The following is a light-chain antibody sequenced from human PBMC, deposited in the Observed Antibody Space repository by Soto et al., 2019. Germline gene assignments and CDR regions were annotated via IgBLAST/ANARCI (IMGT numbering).Light chain of an antibody. V-gene: IGKV3-15*01. Sequence: EIVLTQSPATLSLSPGERATLSCRASQSVSSHLAWYQHKPGQAPRPLFYDSNIRATGVPARFSGTRSGTEFTLTISGLQSEDFAIYYCQHYKTWPLAFGGGTKV. J-gene: IGKJ4*01. CDR1: QSVSSH. CDR3: QHYKTWPLA. CDR2: DSN.